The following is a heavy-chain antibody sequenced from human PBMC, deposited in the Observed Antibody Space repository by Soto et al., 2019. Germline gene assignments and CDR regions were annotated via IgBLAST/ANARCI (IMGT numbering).Heavy chain of an antibody. V-gene: IGHV3-30*18. J-gene: IGHJ6*02. CDR3: AKDRYSRSWTRYYYYYGMDV. D-gene: IGHD6-13*01. CDR2: ISYDGSNK. CDR1: GFTFSSYG. Sequence: QVQLVESGGGVVQPGRSLRLSCAASGFTFSSYGMHWVRQAPGKGLEWVAVISYDGSNKYYADSVKGRFTISRDNSKNTLYLHMNSLRAEDTAVYYCAKDRYSRSWTRYYYYYGMDVWGQGTTVTVSS.